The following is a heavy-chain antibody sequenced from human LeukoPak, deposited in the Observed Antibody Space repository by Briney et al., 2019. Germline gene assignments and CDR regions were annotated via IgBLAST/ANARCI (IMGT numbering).Heavy chain of an antibody. CDR3: ARHIGSSWKRAFDI. V-gene: IGHV4-39*01. J-gene: IGHJ3*02. Sequence: SETLSLTCTVSGDSISSSSYYWGWIRQPPGKGREWIVSIYYSWRTSYNPSLTSRVTISVDTSKNQFSLKLSSVTAAHTAVYSCARHIGSSWKRAFDIWGQGTMVTVSS. CDR1: GDSISSSSYY. D-gene: IGHD6-13*01. CDR2: IYYSWRT.